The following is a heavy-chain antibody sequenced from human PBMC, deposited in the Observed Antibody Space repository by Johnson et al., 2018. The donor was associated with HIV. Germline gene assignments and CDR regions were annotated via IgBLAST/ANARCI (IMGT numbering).Heavy chain of an antibody. CDR2: TRNKANSTTT. V-gene: IGHV3-72*01. J-gene: IGHJ3*01. Sequence: VQLVESGGGLVQPGGSLRLSCAASGFTFSDHYMHWVRQAPGKGLEWVGRTRNKANSTTTEYAASVKGRFTISRDDSKNSLYMQMNSMKTEDTAVYYWANAPRFTIFGSDAFDFWGQGTMVTFSS. CDR3: ANAPRFTIFGSDAFDF. CDR1: GFTFSDHY. D-gene: IGHD3-3*01.